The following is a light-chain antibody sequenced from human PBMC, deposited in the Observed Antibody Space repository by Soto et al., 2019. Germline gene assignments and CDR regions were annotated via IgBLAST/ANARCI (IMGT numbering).Light chain of an antibody. J-gene: IGKJ1*01. Sequence: EIVLTPSPGTLSLSPVERATLSCRASQSVSSDYLAWYQLKPGQAPRLLIYGASSRATGIPDRFSGSGSGTDFTLTISRLDPEDFAVYFCQHYGSSPRTFGQGTKVDIK. CDR1: QSVSSDY. CDR2: GAS. V-gene: IGKV3-20*01. CDR3: QHYGSSPRT.